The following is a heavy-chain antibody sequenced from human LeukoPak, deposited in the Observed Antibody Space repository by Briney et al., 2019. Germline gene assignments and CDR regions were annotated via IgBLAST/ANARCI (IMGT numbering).Heavy chain of an antibody. Sequence: GGSLRLSSAASGVTFSRYERNCVRQAPRKGLEWVSNISASGSTEYYADSVKGRLAVSRDKVKNSMYLQMNSLRAGDTGVYYCTKLAVASADSWGQGTLVTVSS. J-gene: IGHJ4*02. CDR3: TKLAVASADS. D-gene: IGHD6-19*01. V-gene: IGHV3-48*03. CDR1: GVTFSRYE. CDR2: ISASGSTE.